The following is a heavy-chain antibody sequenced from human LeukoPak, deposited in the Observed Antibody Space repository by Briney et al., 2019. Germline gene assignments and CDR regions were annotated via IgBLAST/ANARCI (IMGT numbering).Heavy chain of an antibody. CDR3: ARVIGVVPAAMVDAFDI. D-gene: IGHD2-2*01. CDR1: GFTLSAYW. V-gene: IGHV3-7*03. CDR2: IKQDGSEK. Sequence: GGSLRLSCAASGFTLSAYWMHWVRQAPGKGLEWVANIKQDGSEKYYVDSVKGRFTISRDNAKNSLYLQMNSLRAEDTAVYYCARVIGVVPAAMVDAFDIWGQGTMVTVSS. J-gene: IGHJ3*02.